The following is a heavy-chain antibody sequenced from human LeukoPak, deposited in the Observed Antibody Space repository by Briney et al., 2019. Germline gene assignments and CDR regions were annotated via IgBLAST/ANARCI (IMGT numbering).Heavy chain of an antibody. D-gene: IGHD3-9*01. V-gene: IGHV1-18*04. Sequence: VASVKVSCKASGYTFTSYGISWVRQAPGQGLEWMGWISAYNGNTNYAQKLQGRVTMTTDTSTSTAYMELRSLRSEDTAVYYCATGRARYFDWLLLDYWGQGTLVTVSS. J-gene: IGHJ4*02. CDR3: ATGRARYFDWLLLDY. CDR1: GYTFTSYG. CDR2: ISAYNGNT.